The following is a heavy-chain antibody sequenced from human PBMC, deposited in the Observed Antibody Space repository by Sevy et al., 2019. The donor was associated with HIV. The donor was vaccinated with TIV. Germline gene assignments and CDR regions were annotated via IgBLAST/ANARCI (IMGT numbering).Heavy chain of an antibody. CDR1: GFTFSIYA. V-gene: IGHV3-23*01. J-gene: IGHJ4*02. CDR3: ARITGWRFDY. D-gene: IGHD6-19*01. CDR2: ISRSGGST. Sequence: GGSLRLSCAASGFTFSIYAMSWVRQAPGKGLEWVSSISRSGGSTHYADSVKGRLTISRDNSKSTLFLQMNSLRAEDTAVYYCARITGWRFDYWGQGTLVTVSS.